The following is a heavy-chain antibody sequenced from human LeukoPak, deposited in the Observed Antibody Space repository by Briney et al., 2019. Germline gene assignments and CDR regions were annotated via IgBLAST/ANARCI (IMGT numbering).Heavy chain of an antibody. CDR3: ARDGYCGGDCYSPSYGMDV. CDR1: GGSVSSGSYY. Sequence: SETLSLTCTVSGGSVSSGSYYWSWIRQPPGKRLEWIGYIYYSGSTNYNPSLKSRVTISVDTSKNQFSLKLSSVTAADTAVYYCARDGYCGGDCYSPSYGMDVWGQGTTVTVSS. V-gene: IGHV4-61*01. J-gene: IGHJ6*02. D-gene: IGHD2-21*02. CDR2: IYYSGST.